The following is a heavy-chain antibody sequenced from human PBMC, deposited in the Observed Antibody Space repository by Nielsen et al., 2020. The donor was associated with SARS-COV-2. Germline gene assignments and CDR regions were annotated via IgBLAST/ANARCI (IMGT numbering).Heavy chain of an antibody. CDR3: ARGPDSSGWFFDY. D-gene: IGHD6-19*01. CDR1: GGSVSSGSYY. Sequence: SETLSLTCTVSGGSVSSGSYYWSWIRQPPGKGLEWIGYIYYSGSTNYNPSLKSRVTISVDTSKNQFSLKLSSVTAADTAVYYCARGPDSSGWFFDYWGQGTLVTVSS. V-gene: IGHV4-61*01. CDR2: IYYSGST. J-gene: IGHJ4*02.